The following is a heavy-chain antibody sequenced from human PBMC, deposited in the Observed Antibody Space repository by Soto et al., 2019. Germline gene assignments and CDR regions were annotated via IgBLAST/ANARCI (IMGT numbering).Heavy chain of an antibody. D-gene: IGHD2-15*01. J-gene: IGHJ1*01. Sequence: PGGSLRLSCAGSGFIFSDYYMSWIRQAPGKGLERVSYISSSDSTIYYADSVKGRFTISRDNAKNSLYLQMNSLRAEDTAVYYCARAGYCSGGRCYANYHFQHWGQGTLVTVSS. V-gene: IGHV3-11*01. CDR1: GFIFSDYY. CDR2: ISSSDSTI. CDR3: ARAGYCSGGRCYANYHFQH.